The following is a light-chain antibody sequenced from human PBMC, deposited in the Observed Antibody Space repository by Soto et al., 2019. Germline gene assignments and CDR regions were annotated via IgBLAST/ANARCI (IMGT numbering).Light chain of an antibody. CDR3: QQFGSSPGFT. J-gene: IGKJ3*01. V-gene: IGKV3-20*01. CDR1: QSINSRY. Sequence: EIVLTQSPGTLSLSPGERATLSCRASQSINSRYLAWYQQKPGQAPRLLIYGASSRATGIPDRFSGSGSGTDFTFTISRLEPEDFAVYYYQQFGSSPGFTFGPGTIVDIK. CDR2: GAS.